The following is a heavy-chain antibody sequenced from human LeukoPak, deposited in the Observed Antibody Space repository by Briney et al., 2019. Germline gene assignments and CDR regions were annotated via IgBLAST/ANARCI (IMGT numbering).Heavy chain of an antibody. CDR2: FDPEDGET. D-gene: IGHD3-22*01. V-gene: IGHV1-24*01. J-gene: IGHJ4*02. Sequence: ASVKVSCKVSGYTLTELSMHWVRRAPGKGLEGMGGFDPEDGETIYAQKFQGRVTMTEDASTDTAYMELSSLRSEDTAVYYCARLFGVITFPFDYWGQGTLVTVSS. CDR1: GYTLTELS. CDR3: ARLFGVITFPFDY.